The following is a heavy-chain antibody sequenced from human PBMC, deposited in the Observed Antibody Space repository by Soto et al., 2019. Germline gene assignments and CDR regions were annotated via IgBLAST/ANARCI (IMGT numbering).Heavy chain of an antibody. V-gene: IGHV3-30-3*01. CDR3: ARVVGGSGCSSTLCYYYGMDV. D-gene: IGHD6-19*01. J-gene: IGHJ6*02. CDR1: GFTFSSYA. Sequence: GGSLRLSCAASGFTFSSYAMHWVRQAPGKGLEWVAVISYDGSNKYYADSVKGRFTISRDNSKNTLYLQMNSLRAEDTAVYYCARVVGGSGCSSTLCYYYGMDVWGQGTTVTVSS. CDR2: ISYDGSNK.